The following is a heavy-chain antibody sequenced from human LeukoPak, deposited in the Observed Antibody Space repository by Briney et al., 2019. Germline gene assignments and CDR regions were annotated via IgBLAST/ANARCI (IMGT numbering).Heavy chain of an antibody. CDR3: ARWTTTFLDY. V-gene: IGHV1-46*01. Sequence: ASVKVSCKVSGYTLTELSIHWVRQAPGHGLEWMGISNPSGDSTNYAQKFQGRVTMTRDTSTSTVYMDLSSLRSEDTAVYYCARWTTTFLDYWGQGTLVTVSS. CDR1: GYTLTELS. D-gene: IGHD1-1*01. J-gene: IGHJ4*02. CDR2: SNPSGDST.